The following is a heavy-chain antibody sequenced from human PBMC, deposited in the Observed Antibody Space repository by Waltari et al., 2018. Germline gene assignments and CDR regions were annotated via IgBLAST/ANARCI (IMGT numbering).Heavy chain of an antibody. Sequence: EVQLVESGGGLVQPGRSLRLSCAASGFTFDDYAMHWVRQAPGKGLEWVSGSSGNSGSIGDADSVKGRFTISRDNAKNSLYLQMNSLRAEDTAWYYCAKDILHTAMAVDYWGQGTLVTVSS. V-gene: IGHV3-9*01. D-gene: IGHD5-18*01. CDR3: AKDILHTAMAVDY. J-gene: IGHJ4*02. CDR1: GFTFDDYA. CDR2: SSGNSGSI.